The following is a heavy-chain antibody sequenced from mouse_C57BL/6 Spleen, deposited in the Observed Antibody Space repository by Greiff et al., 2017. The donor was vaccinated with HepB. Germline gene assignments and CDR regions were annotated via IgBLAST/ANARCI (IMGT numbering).Heavy chain of an antibody. CDR1: GYTFTSYW. Sequence: QVQLQQPGTELVKPGASVKLSCKASGYTFTSYWMHWVKQRPGQGLDWIGNINPSNGGTNYNEKFKSKATLTVDKSSSTAYMQLSSLTSEDSAVYYCARNSNYVGYAMDYWGQGTSVTVSS. D-gene: IGHD2-5*01. V-gene: IGHV1-53*01. J-gene: IGHJ4*01. CDR3: ARNSNYVGYAMDY. CDR2: INPSNGGT.